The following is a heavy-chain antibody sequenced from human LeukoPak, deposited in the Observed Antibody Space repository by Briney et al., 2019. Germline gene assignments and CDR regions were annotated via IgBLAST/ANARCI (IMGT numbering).Heavy chain of an antibody. CDR1: GYSISSGYY. V-gene: IGHV4-38-2*01. J-gene: IGHJ4*02. Sequence: KPSETLSLTCAVSGYSISSGYYWGWIRQPPGKGLEWIGYIYYSGSTNYNPSLKSRVTISVDTSKNQFSLKLSSVTAADAAVYYCARYRGTFDYWGQGTLVTVSS. D-gene: IGHD1-1*01. CDR2: IYYSGST. CDR3: ARYRGTFDY.